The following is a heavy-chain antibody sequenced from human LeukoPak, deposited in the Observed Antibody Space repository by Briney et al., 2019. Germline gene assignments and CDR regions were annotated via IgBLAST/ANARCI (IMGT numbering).Heavy chain of an antibody. D-gene: IGHD6-6*01. Sequence: GGSLRLSCAASGFSFSSFGMSWVRQAPGRGLQWVSSISGDGRDTFYADSVKGRFTVSRDNSKTTMFLQMNSLRVEDTALYYCAKGAAASPSWFLSYRVNWGQGTLVTVSS. CDR2: ISGDGRDT. CDR3: AKGAAASPSWFLSYRVN. J-gene: IGHJ4*02. V-gene: IGHV3-23*01. CDR1: GFSFSSFG.